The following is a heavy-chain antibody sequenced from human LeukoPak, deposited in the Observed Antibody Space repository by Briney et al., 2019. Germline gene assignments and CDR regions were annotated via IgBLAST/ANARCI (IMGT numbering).Heavy chain of an antibody. CDR1: GYSFSSYW. D-gene: IGHD2-2*01. J-gene: IGHJ4*02. V-gene: IGHV5-51*01. Sequence: GESLKLSCKGSGYSFSSYWIAWVRQMPGTGLEWMGIIYPGDSDARYSPSFQGQVTISVDKSISTAYLQWSSLKASDTAMYYCARNCWSSSSSSDYWGQGTLVTVSS. CDR2: IYPGDSDA. CDR3: ARNCWSSSSSSDY.